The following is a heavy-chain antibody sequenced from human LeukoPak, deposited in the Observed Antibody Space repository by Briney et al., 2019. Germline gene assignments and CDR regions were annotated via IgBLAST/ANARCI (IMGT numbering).Heavy chain of an antibody. D-gene: IGHD1-26*01. CDR3: ARRRTGEEE. J-gene: IGHJ4*02. CDR2: INHSGST. V-gene: IGHV4-34*01. Sequence: PSETLSLTCAVYGGSFSGYYWSWIRQPPGKGLEWIGEINHSGSTTNNPSLNRRVTISIDATTTQISLKLSCVTAPDTAVYYCARRRTGEEEGGQGTLVTVS. CDR1: GGSFSGYY.